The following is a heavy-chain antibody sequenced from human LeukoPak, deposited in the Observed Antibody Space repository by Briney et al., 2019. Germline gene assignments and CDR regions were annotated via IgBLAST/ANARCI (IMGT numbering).Heavy chain of an antibody. CDR3: ASLERVVAYYDFWSGYYPPSDYYGMDV. V-gene: IGHV1-46*01. J-gene: IGHJ6*02. CDR1: GYTFTSYY. D-gene: IGHD3-3*01. Sequence: ASVKVSCKASGYTFTSYYMHWVRQAPGQGLEWMGIINPSGGSTSYAQKSQGRVTMTRDTSTSTVYMELSSLRSEDTAVYYCASLERVVAYYDFWSGYYPPSDYYGMDVWGQGTTVTVSS. CDR2: INPSGGST.